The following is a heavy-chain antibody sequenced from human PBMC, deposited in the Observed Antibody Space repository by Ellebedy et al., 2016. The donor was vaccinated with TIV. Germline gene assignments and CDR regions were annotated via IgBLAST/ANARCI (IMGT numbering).Heavy chain of an antibody. Sequence: SVKVSCXASGYTFTSYGISWVRQAPGQGLEWMGGIIPIFGTANYAQKFQGRVTITADESTSTAYMELSSLRSEDTAVYYCARQPGPIVGASVHYYYYYGMDVWGQGTTVTVSS. V-gene: IGHV1-69*13. J-gene: IGHJ6*02. D-gene: IGHD1-26*01. CDR3: ARQPGPIVGASVHYYYYYGMDV. CDR1: GYTFTSYG. CDR2: IIPIFGTA.